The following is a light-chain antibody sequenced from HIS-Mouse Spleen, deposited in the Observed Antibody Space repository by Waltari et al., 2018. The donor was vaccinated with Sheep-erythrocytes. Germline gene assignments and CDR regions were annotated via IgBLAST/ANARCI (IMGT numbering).Light chain of an antibody. J-gene: IGLJ1*01. Sequence: QSVLTQPRSVSGSPGQSVTISCTGTSSDVGGYNYVSWYQQHPGKAPKCMIYDVSKRPSGVPDRFPGSKSGNTASLTISGLQAEDEADYYCCSYAGSYNHVFATGTKVTVL. CDR2: DVS. CDR3: CSYAGSYNHV. CDR1: SSDVGGYNY. V-gene: IGLV2-11*01.